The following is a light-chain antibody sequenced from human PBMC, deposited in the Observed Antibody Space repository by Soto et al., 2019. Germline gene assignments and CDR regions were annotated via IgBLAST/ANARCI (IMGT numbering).Light chain of an antibody. V-gene: IGKV3-15*01. CDR3: QQYGSWPQT. Sequence: EIVMTQSPATLSVSPGERTTLSCRASQSVSSDLAWYHQKPGQAPRLLIYGASTRATGIPDRFSGSGSGTEFTLTISRLESEDFAVYYCQQYGSWPQTFGQGTKVDIK. J-gene: IGKJ1*01. CDR1: QSVSSD. CDR2: GAS.